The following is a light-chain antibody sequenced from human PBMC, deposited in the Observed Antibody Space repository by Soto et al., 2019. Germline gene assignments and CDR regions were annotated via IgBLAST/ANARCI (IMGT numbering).Light chain of an antibody. CDR3: CSYGGGAHV. Sequence: QSALTQPASVSGSPGQSITISCTGTNSDVGPYKLVSWYQHHPGKAPKLKIYETNRRPLGVSDRFSGSKSGNTASLTISGPQHEAEDYYYCCSYGGGAHVFGSGTKVTVL. CDR1: NSDVGPYKL. J-gene: IGLJ1*01. CDR2: ETN. V-gene: IGLV2-23*01.